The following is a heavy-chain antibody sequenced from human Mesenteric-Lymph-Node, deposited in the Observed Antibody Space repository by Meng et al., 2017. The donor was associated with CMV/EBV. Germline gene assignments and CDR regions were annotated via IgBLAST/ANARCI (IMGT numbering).Heavy chain of an antibody. CDR1: GFTFSSYA. Sequence: GESLKISCAASGFTFSSYAMHWVRQAPGKGLEWVAVISYDGSNKYYADSVKGRFTISRDNSKNTLYLQMNSLRAEDTAVYYCARETRNVLRFLEWPPGDAFDIWGQGTLVTVSS. CDR2: ISYDGSNK. V-gene: IGHV3-30-3*01. D-gene: IGHD3-3*01. CDR3: ARETRNVLRFLEWPPGDAFDI. J-gene: IGHJ3*02.